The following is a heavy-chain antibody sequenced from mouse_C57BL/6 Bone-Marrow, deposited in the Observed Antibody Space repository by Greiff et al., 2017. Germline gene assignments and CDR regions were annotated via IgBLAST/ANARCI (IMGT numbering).Heavy chain of an antibody. D-gene: IGHD2-5*01. V-gene: IGHV5-4*03. CDR1: GFTFSSYA. CDR3: ARASIVTTAHYYAMDY. Sequence: EVKLMESGGGLVKPGGSLKLSCAASGFTFSSYAMSWVRQTPEKRLEWVATISDGGSYTYYPDNVKGRFPISRDNAKSNLYLQMSHLKSEDTAMYYCARASIVTTAHYYAMDYWGQGTSVTVSS. J-gene: IGHJ4*01. CDR2: ISDGGSYT.